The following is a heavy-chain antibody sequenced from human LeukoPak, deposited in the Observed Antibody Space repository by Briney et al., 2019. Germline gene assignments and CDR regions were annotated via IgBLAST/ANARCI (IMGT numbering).Heavy chain of an antibody. V-gene: IGHV1-24*01. Sequence: ASVKVSCKVSGYTLTELSMHWVRQAPGKGLEWMGGFDPEDGETFYAQKFQGRVTMTRDMSTSTVYMELSSLRSEDTAVYYCARERSSGYNDAFDIWGQGTMVTVSS. CDR2: FDPEDGET. D-gene: IGHD3-22*01. J-gene: IGHJ3*02. CDR3: ARERSSGYNDAFDI. CDR1: GYTLTELS.